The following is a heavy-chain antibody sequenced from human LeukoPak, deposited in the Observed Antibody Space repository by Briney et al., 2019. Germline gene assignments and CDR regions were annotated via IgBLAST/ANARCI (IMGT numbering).Heavy chain of an antibody. J-gene: IGHJ4*02. Sequence: SETLSLTCTVSGGSISSHYWSWIRQPPGKGLEWIGYIYYSGSTNYNPSLKSRVTISVDTSKNQFSLELSSVTAADTAVYYCARHEDGYCSSTSCYGNWGQGTLVTVSS. CDR3: ARHEDGYCSSTSCYGN. D-gene: IGHD2-2*03. CDR2: IYYSGST. V-gene: IGHV4-59*08. CDR1: GGSISSHY.